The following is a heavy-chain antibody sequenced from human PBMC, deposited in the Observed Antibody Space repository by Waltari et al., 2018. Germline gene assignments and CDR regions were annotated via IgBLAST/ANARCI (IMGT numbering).Heavy chain of an antibody. CDR2: IYYSGST. J-gene: IGHJ6*02. V-gene: IGHV4-39*03. Sequence: QLQLQESGPGLVKPSETLSLTCTVSGGSISSSSYYWGWIRQPPGKGLEWIGSIYYSGSTYYNPSLKSRVTISVDTSKNQFSLKLSSVTAADTAVYYCSRHIPSVCGGDCYHSFYYGLDVWGQGTTVIVSS. CDR1: GGSISSSSYY. D-gene: IGHD2-21*02. CDR3: SRHIPSVCGGDCYHSFYYGLDV.